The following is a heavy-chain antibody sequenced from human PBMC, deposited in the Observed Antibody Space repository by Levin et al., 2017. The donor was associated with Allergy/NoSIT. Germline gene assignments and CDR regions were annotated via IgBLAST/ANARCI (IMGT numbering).Heavy chain of an antibody. Sequence: GGSLRLSCAASGFTFSSYAMHWVRQAPGKGLEWVAVISYDGSNKYYADSVKGRFTISRDNSKNTLYLQMNSLRAEDTAVYYCARDQGVVVPAAIVDYWGQGTLVTVSS. D-gene: IGHD2-2*01. CDR3: ARDQGVVVPAAIVDY. V-gene: IGHV3-30-3*01. CDR2: ISYDGSNK. J-gene: IGHJ4*02. CDR1: GFTFSSYA.